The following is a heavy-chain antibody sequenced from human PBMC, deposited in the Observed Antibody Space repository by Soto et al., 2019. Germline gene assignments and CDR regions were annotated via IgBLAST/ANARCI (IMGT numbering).Heavy chain of an antibody. V-gene: IGHV3-30-3*01. J-gene: IGHJ6*02. CDR3: ARDGVHIRYGMDV. Sequence: QVQLVESGGGVVQPGRSLRLSCAASGFTFSSYAMHWVRQAPGKGLEWVAVISYDGSNKYYADSVKGRFTISRDNSKNTLYLQMNSLRAEDTAVYYCARDGVHIRYGMDVWGQGTPVTVSS. D-gene: IGHD2-8*01. CDR2: ISYDGSNK. CDR1: GFTFSSYA.